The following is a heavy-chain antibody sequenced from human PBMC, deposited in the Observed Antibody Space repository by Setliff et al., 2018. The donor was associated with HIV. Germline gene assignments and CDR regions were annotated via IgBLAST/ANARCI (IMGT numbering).Heavy chain of an antibody. J-gene: IGHJ6*02. CDR2: IYPDDSDT. CDR1: GYSFTSYW. D-gene: IGHD6-6*01. CDR3: ARTIASRPKYYYYAMDF. V-gene: IGHV5-51*01. Sequence: GASLTISCKGSGYSFTSYWVAWVRQMPGKGLEWMGIIYPDDSDTRYSPSFQDQVTISVDKSISTAYLQWSSLKASDTAMYYCARTIASRPKYYYYAMDFWGQGTTVTVSS.